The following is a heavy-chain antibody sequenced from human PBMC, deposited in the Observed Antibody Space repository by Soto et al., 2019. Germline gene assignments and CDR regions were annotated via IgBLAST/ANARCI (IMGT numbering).Heavy chain of an antibody. Sequence: PGGSLRLSCAASGFTFSSYGMHWVRQDPGKGLEWVAVIWYDGSNKYYADSVKGRFTISRDNSKNTLYLQMNSLKTEDTAVYYCTKVRADYYDSSGPNYWGQGTLVTVSS. J-gene: IGHJ4*02. CDR2: IWYDGSNK. D-gene: IGHD3-22*01. CDR1: GFTFSSYG. V-gene: IGHV3-33*06. CDR3: TKVRADYYDSSGPNY.